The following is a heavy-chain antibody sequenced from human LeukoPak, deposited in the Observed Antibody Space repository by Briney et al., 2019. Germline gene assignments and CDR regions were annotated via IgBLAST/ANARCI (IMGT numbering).Heavy chain of an antibody. J-gene: IGHJ4*02. D-gene: IGHD3-9*01. Sequence: GGSLRLSCAASGFTFSNYWMSWVRQAPGKGLEWVANIKQDGSEKYYVDSVKGRFTISRDNAKNSLYLQMNSLRAEDTAVYYCARGQLRYFEWDWGQGTLVTVSS. V-gene: IGHV3-7*01. CDR1: GFTFSNYW. CDR2: IKQDGSEK. CDR3: ARGQLRYFEWD.